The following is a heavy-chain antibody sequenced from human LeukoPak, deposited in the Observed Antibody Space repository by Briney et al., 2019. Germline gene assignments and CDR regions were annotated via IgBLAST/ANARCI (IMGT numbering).Heavy chain of an antibody. D-gene: IGHD1-26*01. CDR1: GFTFRSYS. J-gene: IGHJ4*02. CDR2: ITASGTAM. Sequence: GGSLRLSCAASGFTFRSYSMNWVRQAPGKGLEWVSHITASGTAMFYADSVKGRFTISRDNAKNSLYLQMNSLRDEDTAVYYCASSGSYRFDYWGQGTLVTVSS. CDR3: ASSGSYRFDY. V-gene: IGHV3-48*02.